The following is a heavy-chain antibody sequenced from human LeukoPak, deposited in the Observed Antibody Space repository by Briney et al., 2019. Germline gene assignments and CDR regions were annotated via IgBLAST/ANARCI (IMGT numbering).Heavy chain of an antibody. J-gene: IGHJ6*03. CDR3: ARDRRNYYYCMDV. CDR2: ISGSGGST. CDR1: GFTFSSYA. Sequence: GGSLRLSCAASGFTFSSYAMSWVRQAPGKGLEWVSAISGSGGSTYYADSVQGRFTISRDNSKNTLYLQMNSLRAEDTAVYYCARDRRNYYYCMDVWGKGTTVTVSS. V-gene: IGHV3-23*01.